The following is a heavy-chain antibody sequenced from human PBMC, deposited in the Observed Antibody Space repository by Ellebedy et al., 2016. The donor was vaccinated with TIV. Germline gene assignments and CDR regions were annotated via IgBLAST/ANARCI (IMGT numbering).Heavy chain of an antibody. D-gene: IGHD3-10*01. J-gene: IGHJ3*02. Sequence: GGSLRLSXAASGFMLTTYGTHWVRQAPGKGLESVAVIWFDGDTKYYADSVKGRFTISRDSSNNTVDLEIDSLRAEDTAVYYCARAEGFGNGFEMWGQGTMVTVSS. V-gene: IGHV3-33*01. CDR2: IWFDGDTK. CDR3: ARAEGFGNGFEM. CDR1: GFMLTTYG.